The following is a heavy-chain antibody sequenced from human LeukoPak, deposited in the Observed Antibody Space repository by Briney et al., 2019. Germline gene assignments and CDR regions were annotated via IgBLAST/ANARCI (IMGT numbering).Heavy chain of an antibody. CDR3: ARGLSLSGYLDAFDI. D-gene: IGHD3-22*01. CDR2: ITSNSRYI. V-gene: IGHV3-21*01. Sequence: GGSLRLSCVASGFTFNRYTINWVRQAPGKGLEWVSSITSNSRYIFYADSVKGRFTISRDNAQNSLYLQMNSLRAEDTAVYYCARGLSLSGYLDAFDIWGQGTMVTVSS. J-gene: IGHJ3*02. CDR1: GFTFNRYT.